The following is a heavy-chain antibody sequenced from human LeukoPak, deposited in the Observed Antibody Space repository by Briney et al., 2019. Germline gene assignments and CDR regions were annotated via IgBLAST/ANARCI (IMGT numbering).Heavy chain of an antibody. V-gene: IGHV3-23*01. D-gene: IGHD2-15*01. Sequence: GGSLSLSCAASGFTFSSYAMSWVRQAPGKGLEWVSAISGSGGSTYYADSVKGRFTISRDNSKNTLYLQMNSLRAEDTAVYYCAKDLVRGKLYCSGGSCYDLDYWGQGTLVTVSS. CDR2: ISGSGGST. J-gene: IGHJ4*02. CDR1: GFTFSSYA. CDR3: AKDLVRGKLYCSGGSCYDLDY.